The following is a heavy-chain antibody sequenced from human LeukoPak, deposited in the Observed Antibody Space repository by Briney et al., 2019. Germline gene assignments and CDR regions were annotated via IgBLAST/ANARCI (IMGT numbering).Heavy chain of an antibody. D-gene: IGHD3-16*01. J-gene: IGHJ4*02. V-gene: IGHV3-13*01. CDR2: IGTAGDA. Sequence: HGGSLRLSCAASGFTFSSYDMHWVRQATGKGLEWVSAIGTAGDAYYPGTVKGRFTISRENAKNSLYLQMNSLRAGDTAVYYCARGYVYSYDYWGPGNVGSVSS. CDR1: GFTFSSYD. CDR3: ARGYVYSYDY.